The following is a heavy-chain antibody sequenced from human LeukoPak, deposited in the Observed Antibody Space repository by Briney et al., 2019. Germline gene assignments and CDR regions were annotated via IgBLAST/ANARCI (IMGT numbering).Heavy chain of an antibody. V-gene: IGHV3-7*03. D-gene: IGHD6-13*01. CDR3: ATHRYTSSAYYFLQ. Sequence: GGSLRLSCAASGFTFSSYWMSWVRQAPGKGLEWVANIKQDGSEKYYVDSVKGRFTISRDNSKNSLYLLIDSLRAEDTAMYYCATHRYTSSAYYFLQWGQGTLVTVSS. CDR2: IKQDGSEK. J-gene: IGHJ1*01. CDR1: GFTFSSYW.